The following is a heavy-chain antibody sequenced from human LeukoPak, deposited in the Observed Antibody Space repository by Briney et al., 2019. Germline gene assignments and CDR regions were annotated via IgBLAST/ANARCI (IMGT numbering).Heavy chain of an antibody. CDR2: ISGSGGST. V-gene: IGHV3-23*01. Sequence: GGSLRLSCAASGFTFSSYGMSWVRQAPGKGLEWVSAISGSGGSTYYADSVKGRFTISRDNSKSTLYLQMNSLRAEDTAVYYCAKAGRYCSGGNCYLFDYWGQGTLVTVSS. CDR3: AKAGRYCSGGNCYLFDY. CDR1: GFTFSSYG. D-gene: IGHD2-15*01. J-gene: IGHJ4*02.